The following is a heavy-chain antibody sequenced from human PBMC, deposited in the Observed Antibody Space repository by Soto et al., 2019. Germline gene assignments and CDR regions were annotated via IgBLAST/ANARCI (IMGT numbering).Heavy chain of an antibody. D-gene: IGHD3-22*01. J-gene: IGHJ1*01. Sequence: SETLSLTCTVSGGSISNPDYYWNWILQAPGRGLEWIGYIHSSGSIYYNPSLKSRATMSIDTARNQFSLKVSSVTVADTAVYYCARDLDGLHDDNSGPYPRPGWGQGTLVTVSS. CDR1: GGSISNPDYY. V-gene: IGHV4-30-4*01. CDR2: IHSSGSI. CDR3: ARDLDGLHDDNSGPYPRPG.